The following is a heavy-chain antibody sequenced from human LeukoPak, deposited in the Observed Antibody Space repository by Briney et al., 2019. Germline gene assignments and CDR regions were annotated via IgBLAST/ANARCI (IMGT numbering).Heavy chain of an antibody. CDR2: IYSDDSDT. CDR1: GYSFTNYW. J-gene: IGHJ3*02. V-gene: IGHV5-51*01. Sequence: GESLKISCKGFGYSFTNYWIGWVRQLPGKGLESMGIIYSDDSDTRYSPSFQGQVTISADKSISTAYLQWSSLKASDTAMYYCARSKYDAFHIWGQGTMVTVSS. CDR3: ARSKYDAFHI.